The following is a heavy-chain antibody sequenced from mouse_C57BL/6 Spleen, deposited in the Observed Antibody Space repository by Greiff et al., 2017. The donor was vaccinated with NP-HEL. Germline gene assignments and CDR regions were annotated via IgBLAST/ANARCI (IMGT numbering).Heavy chain of an antibody. CDR3: ARGDTMVVVDYFDY. J-gene: IGHJ2*01. Sequence: QVQLQQPGAELVKPGASVKMSCKASGYTFTSYWITWVKQRPGQGLEWIGDIYPGSGSTNYNEKFKSKATLTVDTSSSTAYMQLSSLTYEDSAVYYCARGDTMVVVDYFDYWGQGTTLTVSS. D-gene: IGHD1-1*01. CDR2: IYPGSGST. V-gene: IGHV1-55*01. CDR1: GYTFTSYW.